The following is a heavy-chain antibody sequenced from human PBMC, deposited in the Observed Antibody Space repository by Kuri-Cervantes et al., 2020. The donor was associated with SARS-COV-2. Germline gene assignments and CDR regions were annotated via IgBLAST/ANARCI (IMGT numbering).Heavy chain of an antibody. D-gene: IGHD4-17*01. CDR1: GGSISSYY. CDR3: ARRATVTMRSDY. CDR2: IYYSGST. J-gene: IGHJ4*02. Sequence: GSLRLSCTVSGGSISSYYWSWIRQPPGKGLEWIGYIYYSGSTNYNPSLKSRVTISVDTSKNQFSLKLSSVTAADTAVYYCARRATVTMRSDYWGQGTLVTVSS. V-gene: IGHV4-59*12.